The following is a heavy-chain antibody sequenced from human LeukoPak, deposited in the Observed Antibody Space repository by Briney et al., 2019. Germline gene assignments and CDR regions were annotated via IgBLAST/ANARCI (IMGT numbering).Heavy chain of an antibody. J-gene: IGHJ4*02. CDR2: IYYSGST. CDR1: GGSISSYY. V-gene: IGHV4-59*08. Sequence: KTSETLSLTCTVSGGSISSYYWSWIRQPPGKGLEWIGYIYYSGSTNYNPSLKSRVTISVDTSKNQFSLKLSSVTAADTAVYYCARLFRYDSSGYIDYWGQGTLVTVSS. D-gene: IGHD3-22*01. CDR3: ARLFRYDSSGYIDY.